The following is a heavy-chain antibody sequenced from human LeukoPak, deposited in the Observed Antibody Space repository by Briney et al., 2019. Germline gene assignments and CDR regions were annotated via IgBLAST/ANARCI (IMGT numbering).Heavy chain of an antibody. V-gene: IGHV3-7*01. CDR3: ARESQYCSGGSCYSGALDI. CDR2: IKQDGSEK. J-gene: IGHJ3*02. Sequence: GGSLRLSCAASGFTFSSYWMSWVRQAPGKGLEWVANIKQDGSEKYYVDSVKGRFTISRDNAKNPLYLQMNSLRAEDTAVYYCARESQYCSGGSCYSGALDIWGQGTMVTVSS. D-gene: IGHD2-15*01. CDR1: GFTFSSYW.